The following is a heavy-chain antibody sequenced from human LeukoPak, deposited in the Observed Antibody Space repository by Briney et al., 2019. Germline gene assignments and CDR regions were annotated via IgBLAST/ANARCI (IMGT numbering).Heavy chain of an antibody. D-gene: IGHD4-17*01. J-gene: IGHJ4*02. Sequence: GGSLRLSCAASGFTFSSYAMSWVRQAPGKGLEWVSVISASGDNTYYADSVKGRFTISRDDSKNTVYLQMNSLRADDTAVYHCSKGGRRHYGDYVAFWGQGTLVTVSS. CDR1: GFTFSSYA. CDR2: ISASGDNT. V-gene: IGHV3-23*01. CDR3: SKGGRRHYGDYVAF.